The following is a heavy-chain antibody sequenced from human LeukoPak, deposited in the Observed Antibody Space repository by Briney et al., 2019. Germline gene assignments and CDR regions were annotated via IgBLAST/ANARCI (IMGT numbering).Heavy chain of an antibody. CDR2: SYSGGST. CDR1: GFTVSSYY. V-gene: IGHV3-66*01. J-gene: IGHJ5*02. D-gene: IGHD6-13*01. CDR3: AKTLIAAAGTWWFDP. Sequence: PGGSLRLSCAASGFTVSSYYLNWVRQAPGRGLEWVSVSYSGGSTYYADSVKGRFTISRDNSKNTVYLQMNSLRPEDTAVYYCAKTLIAAAGTWWFDPWGQGTLVTVSS.